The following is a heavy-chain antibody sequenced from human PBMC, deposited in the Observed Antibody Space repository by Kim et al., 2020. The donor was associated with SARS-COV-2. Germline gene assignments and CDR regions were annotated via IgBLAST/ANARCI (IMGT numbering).Heavy chain of an antibody. V-gene: IGHV1-69*06. CDR1: GCIFTSYI. D-gene: IGHD3-22*01. CDR2: IITLSGAA. CDR3: ARGRLYYDSSLYCIDY. Sequence: SVKVSCKASGCIFTSYIITWVRQAPGQGLEWMGRIITLSGAANYAQKFQGRVTITADKSTSTAYMELSSLTSDDTAVYYCARGRLYYDSSLYCIDYWGQGTLVTVSS. J-gene: IGHJ4*02.